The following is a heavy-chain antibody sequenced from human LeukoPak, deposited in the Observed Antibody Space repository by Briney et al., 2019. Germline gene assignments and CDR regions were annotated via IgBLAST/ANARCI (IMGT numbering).Heavy chain of an antibody. CDR2: ISGSGGST. Sequence: GSLRLSCAASGFTFSSYAMSWVRQAPGKGLEWVSAISGSGGSTYYADSVKGRFTISRDSSKNTLYLQMNSLRAEDTAVYYCAKESYYDSSGYPYYYYGMDVWGQGTTVTVSS. CDR3: AKESYYDSSGYPYYYYGMDV. J-gene: IGHJ6*02. CDR1: GFTFSSYA. D-gene: IGHD3-22*01. V-gene: IGHV3-23*01.